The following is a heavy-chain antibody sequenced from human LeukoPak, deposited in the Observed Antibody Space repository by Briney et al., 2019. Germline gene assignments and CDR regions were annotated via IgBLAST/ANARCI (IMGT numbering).Heavy chain of an antibody. J-gene: IGHJ4*02. D-gene: IGHD2-15*01. V-gene: IGHV3-7*03. Sequence: GGSLRLSCAASGFTFSTYWMSWVRQAPGKGLEWVANINQDGGENYYVDSVKGRFTISRDNAKNSLYLQMNSLRAEDTAAYYCARYCSGGSCFDYWGQGTLVTVSS. CDR3: ARYCSGGSCFDY. CDR1: GFTFSTYW. CDR2: INQDGGEN.